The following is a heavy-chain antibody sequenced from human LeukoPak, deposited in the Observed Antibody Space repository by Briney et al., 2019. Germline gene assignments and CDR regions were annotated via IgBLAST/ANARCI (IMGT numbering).Heavy chain of an antibody. CDR1: GYTFTSYD. J-gene: IGHJ4*02. D-gene: IGHD5-24*01. CDR2: MNPNSGNT. CDR3: ARGTKRWLQLLY. V-gene: IGHV1-8*01. Sequence: ASVKVSCKASGYTFTSYDINWVRQATGQGLEWMGWMNPNSGNTGYAQKFQGRVTMTRNTSISTAYMELSSLRSEDTAVYYCARGTKRWLQLLYWGQGTLVTVSS.